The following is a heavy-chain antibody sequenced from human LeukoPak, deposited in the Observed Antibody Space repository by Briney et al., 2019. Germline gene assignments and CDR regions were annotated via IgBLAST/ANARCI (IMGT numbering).Heavy chain of an antibody. J-gene: IGHJ4*02. Sequence: GDLRLSCAASGFTFSNYGLSWVRQAPGKGLEWVPHISSSGSAKYYADSVKGRFTISRDNAKNSLYLQMNSLRDEDTAVFYCASGSGHWGQGTLVTVSS. D-gene: IGHD2-2*03. CDR1: GFTFSNYG. V-gene: IGHV3-48*02. CDR3: ASGSGH. CDR2: ISSSGSAK.